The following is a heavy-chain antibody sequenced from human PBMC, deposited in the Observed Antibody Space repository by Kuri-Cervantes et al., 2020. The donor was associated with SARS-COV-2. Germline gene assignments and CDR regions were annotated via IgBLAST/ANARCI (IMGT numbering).Heavy chain of an antibody. V-gene: IGHV3-11*01. D-gene: IGHD6-6*01. CDR1: GFSFSDYY. J-gene: IGHJ4*02. CDR2: ISSTTTTI. CDR3: AKDPRIAAPFDY. Sequence: GGSLRLSCAASGFSFSDYYMSWIRQPPGRGLEWVASISSTTTTIYYADSVKGRFRISRDQVRNSLFLQMNSLRAEDTAVYYCAKDPRIAAPFDYWGQGTLVTVSS.